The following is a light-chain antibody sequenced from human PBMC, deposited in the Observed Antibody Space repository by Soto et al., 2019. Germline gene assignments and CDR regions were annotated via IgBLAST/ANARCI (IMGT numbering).Light chain of an antibody. Sequence: QSVLTQPPSASGTPGQRVTISCSGGSSNIGSNTVNWYRQLPGTAPKLLIHSSDQRPSGVPDRFSGSKSGTSASLAISGLQSEDEDDYYCAVWDDSLRVVLFGGGTKVTVL. CDR3: AVWDDSLRVVL. CDR2: SSD. J-gene: IGLJ2*01. CDR1: SSNIGSNT. V-gene: IGLV1-44*01.